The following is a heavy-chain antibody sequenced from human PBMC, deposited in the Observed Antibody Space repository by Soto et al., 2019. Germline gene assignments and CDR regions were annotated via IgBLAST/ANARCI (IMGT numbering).Heavy chain of an antibody. D-gene: IGHD4-17*01. V-gene: IGHV4-59*08. CDR3: ARRYGYYFDY. J-gene: IGHJ4*02. CDR1: GGSISSYY. Sequence: SETLSLTCTVSGGSISSYYWSWIRQPQDKEMEWIGYIYYSGSTNYNPSLKSRVTISVDTSKNQLSLKLSSVTAADTAVYYCARRYGYYFDYWGQGALVTVSA. CDR2: IYYSGST.